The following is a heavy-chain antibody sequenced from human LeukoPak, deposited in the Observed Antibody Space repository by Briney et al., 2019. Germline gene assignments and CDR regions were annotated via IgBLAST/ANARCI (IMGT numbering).Heavy chain of an antibody. CDR1: GYTFSGYY. J-gene: IGHJ5*02. CDR2: INPNTGGT. V-gene: IGHV1-2*02. D-gene: IGHD2-21*02. CDR3: ARGGTICSGGDCYLNWLDP. Sequence: ASVKVSCKASGYTFSGYYMHWVRQAPGQGLEGMGWINPNTGGTNYAQKFQGRVTMTRDTSISTAYMDLSRRTSDDTAVYYCARGGTICSGGDCYLNWLDPWGQGTLVTVSS.